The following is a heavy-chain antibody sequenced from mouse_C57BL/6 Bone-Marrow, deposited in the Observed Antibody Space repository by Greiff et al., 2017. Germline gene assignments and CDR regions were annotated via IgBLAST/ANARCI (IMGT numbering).Heavy chain of an antibody. J-gene: IGHJ2*01. D-gene: IGHD1-1*01. CDR2: IDPENGDT. CDR1: GFNIKDDY. Sequence: VQLKQSGAELVRPGASVKLSCTASGFNIKDDYMHWVKQRPEQGLEWIGWIDPENGDTEYASKFQGKATITAETSSNTAYLQLSSLTSEDTAGYYCTTGHYYYWGQGTTLTVSS. CDR3: TTGHYYY. V-gene: IGHV14-4*01.